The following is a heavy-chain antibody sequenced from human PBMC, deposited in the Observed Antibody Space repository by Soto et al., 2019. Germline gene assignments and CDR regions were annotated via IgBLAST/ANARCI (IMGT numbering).Heavy chain of an antibody. CDR3: ARELRFGEDYYGMDV. Sequence: PSATLSLTCTVSGGSISSGGYYWSWIRQHPGKGLEWIGYIYYSGSTYYNPSLKSRVTISVDTSKNQFSLKLSSVTAADTAVYYCARELRFGEDYYGMDVWGQGTTVT. V-gene: IGHV4-31*03. CDR2: IYYSGST. J-gene: IGHJ6*02. D-gene: IGHD3-10*01. CDR1: GGSISSGGYY.